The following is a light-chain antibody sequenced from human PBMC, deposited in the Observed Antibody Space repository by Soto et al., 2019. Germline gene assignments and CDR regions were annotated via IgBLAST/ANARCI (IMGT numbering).Light chain of an antibody. CDR2: EVS. Sequence: QSVLTQPASVSGSPGQSITISCTGTSSDGGGYNYVSWHQQHPGKAPKLMIYEVSNRPSGVSNRFSGSKSGNTASLTISGLQAEDEADYYCSSYTSSSTFVFGTGTKVTVL. CDR1: SSDGGGYNY. V-gene: IGLV2-14*01. J-gene: IGLJ1*01. CDR3: SSYTSSSTFV.